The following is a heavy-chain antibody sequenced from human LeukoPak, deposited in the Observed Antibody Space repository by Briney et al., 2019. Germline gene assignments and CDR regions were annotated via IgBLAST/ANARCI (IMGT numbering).Heavy chain of an antibody. D-gene: IGHD5-18*01. V-gene: IGHV1-69*05. CDR1: GYTFTGYY. Sequence: GASVKVSCKASGYTFTGYYMHWLRQAPGQGLEWMGRIIPIFGTANYAQKFQGRVTITTDESTSTAYMELSSLRSEDTAVYYCASKHLRGYSYDPAEVYFDYWGQGTLVTVSS. J-gene: IGHJ4*02. CDR2: IIPIFGTA. CDR3: ASKHLRGYSYDPAEVYFDY.